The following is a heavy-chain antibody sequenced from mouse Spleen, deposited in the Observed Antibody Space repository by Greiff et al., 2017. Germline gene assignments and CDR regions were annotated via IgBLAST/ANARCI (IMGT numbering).Heavy chain of an antibody. J-gene: IGHJ3*01. D-gene: IGHD2-14*01. CDR2: ISSGSSTI. CDR3: ARPYRYDGFAY. V-gene: IGHV5-17*01. Sequence: DVMLVESGGGLVKPGGSLKLSCAASGFTFSDYGMHWVRQAPEKGLEWVAYISSGSSTIYYADTVKGRFTISRDNAKNTLFLQMTSLRSEDTAMYYCARPYRYDGFAYWGQGTLVSVSA. CDR1: GFTFSDYG.